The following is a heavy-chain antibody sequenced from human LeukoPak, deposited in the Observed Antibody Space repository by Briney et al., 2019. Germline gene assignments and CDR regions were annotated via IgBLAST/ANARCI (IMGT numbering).Heavy chain of an antibody. D-gene: IGHD2-2*02. Sequence: ASVKVSCKASGYTFTSYDINWVRQATGQGLEWMGWMNPNSGNTGYAQKFQGRVTMTRNTSISTAYMELSRLRSDDTAVYYCARDIVVVPAAIGMDVWGQGTTVTVSS. J-gene: IGHJ6*02. CDR2: MNPNSGNT. V-gene: IGHV1-8*01. CDR1: GYTFTSYD. CDR3: ARDIVVVPAAIGMDV.